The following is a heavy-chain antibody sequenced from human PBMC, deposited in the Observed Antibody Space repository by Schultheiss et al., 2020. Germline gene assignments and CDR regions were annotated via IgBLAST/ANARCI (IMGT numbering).Heavy chain of an antibody. J-gene: IGHJ4*02. Sequence: SETLSLTCDVSSYSITSGYWWGWIRQSPGQGLEWVGSMNHLGRPYYSPSLKGRVTISRDTSKNQFSLKLGSVIAADTAVYYCTRGDVGAYFDYWGRGSLVNVSS. D-gene: IGHD1-26*01. CDR3: TRGDVGAYFDY. V-gene: IGHV4-38-2*01. CDR2: MNHLGRP. CDR1: SYSITSGYW.